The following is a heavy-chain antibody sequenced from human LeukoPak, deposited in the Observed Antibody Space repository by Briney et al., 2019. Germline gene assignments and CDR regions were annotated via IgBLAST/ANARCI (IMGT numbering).Heavy chain of an antibody. J-gene: IGHJ4*02. D-gene: IGHD5-24*01. CDR3: ARYAVVGDGYKNLLDY. CDR2: INPSGGST. Sequence: ASVKLSCKASGYTFTSYYMHWVRQAPGQGLEWMGIINPSGGSTSYAQKFQGRVTMTRDTSTSTVYMELSSLRSEDTAVYYCARYAVVGDGYKNLLDYWGQGTLVTVSS. V-gene: IGHV1-46*01. CDR1: GYTFTSYY.